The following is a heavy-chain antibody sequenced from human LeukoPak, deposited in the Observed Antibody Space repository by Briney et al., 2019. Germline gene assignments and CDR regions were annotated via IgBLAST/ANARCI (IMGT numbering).Heavy chain of an antibody. D-gene: IGHD3-3*01. CDR1: GYTFTTYW. CDR3: ATGLRRVFNY. Sequence: RGESPEIPCKGSGYTFTTYWLGWVRQMPGKGLEWMGIVFPSDSDTRYSPSFQGQVTISADNSISTAYLQWSSLKASDTAMYYCATGLRRVFNYWGGGTGQRVL. V-gene: IGHV5-51*01. CDR2: VFPSDSDT. J-gene: IGHJ4*02.